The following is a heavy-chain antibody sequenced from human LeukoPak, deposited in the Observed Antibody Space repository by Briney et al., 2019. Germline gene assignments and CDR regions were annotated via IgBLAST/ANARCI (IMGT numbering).Heavy chain of an antibody. CDR1: GYTFTGYY. CDR3: ARDRWIAAAGYYYGMDV. V-gene: IGHV1-2*02. D-gene: IGHD6-13*01. J-gene: IGHJ6*02. Sequence: ASVKVSCKASGYTFTGYYMHWVRQAPGQGLEWMGWINPNSGGTNYAQKLQGRVTKTRDTSISTAYMELSRLRSDDTAVYYCARDRWIAAAGYYYGMDVWGQGTTVTVSS. CDR2: INPNSGGT.